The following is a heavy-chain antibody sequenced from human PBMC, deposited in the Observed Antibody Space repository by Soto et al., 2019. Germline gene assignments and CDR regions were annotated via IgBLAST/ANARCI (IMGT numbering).Heavy chain of an antibody. CDR2: ISWNSGSI. CDR1: GFTFDDYA. J-gene: IGHJ3*02. V-gene: IGHV3-9*01. CDR3: AKDMEGGYDGAFDI. Sequence: GGSLRLSCAAFGFTFDDYAMHWVRQAPGKGLEWVSGISWNSGSIGYADSVKGRFTISRDNAKNSLYLQMNSLRAEDTALYYCAKDMEGGYDGAFDIWGQGTMVTVSS. D-gene: IGHD5-12*01.